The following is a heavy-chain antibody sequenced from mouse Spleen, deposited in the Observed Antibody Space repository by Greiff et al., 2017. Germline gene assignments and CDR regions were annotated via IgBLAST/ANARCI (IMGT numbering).Heavy chain of an antibody. CDR3: ARVNGAY. J-gene: IGHJ3*01. Sequence: EVKVVESGGGLVKPGGSLKLSCAASGFTFSDYGMHWVRQAPEKGLEWVAYISSGSSTIYYADTVKGRFTISRDNAKNTLFLQMTSLRSEDTAMYYCARVNGAYWGQGTLVTVSA. CDR2: ISSGSSTI. V-gene: IGHV5-17*01. CDR1: GFTFSDYG.